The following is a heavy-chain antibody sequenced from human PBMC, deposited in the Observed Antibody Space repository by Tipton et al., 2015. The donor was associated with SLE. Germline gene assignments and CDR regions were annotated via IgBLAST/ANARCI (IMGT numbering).Heavy chain of an antibody. CDR1: GGSISSYY. D-gene: IGHD6-13*01. J-gene: IGHJ1*01. CDR2: IYYSGST. CDR3: ARDQGSSSGIQH. Sequence: TLSLTCTVSGGSISSYYWSWIRQPPGKGLESIGYIYYSGSTYYNPSLKSRVTISVDTSKNQFSLKLSSVTAADTAVYYCARDQGSSSGIQHWGQGTPVTVSS. V-gene: IGHV4-59*12.